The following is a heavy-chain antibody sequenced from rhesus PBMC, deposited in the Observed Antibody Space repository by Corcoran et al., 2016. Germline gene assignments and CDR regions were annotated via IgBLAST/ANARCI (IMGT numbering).Heavy chain of an antibody. V-gene: IGHV4S11*01. D-gene: IGHD4-23*01. CDR2: IFGSGSST. CDR3: ARNTVTTRFDV. J-gene: IGHJ5-1*01. Sequence: QVQLQESGPGLVKPLETLSLTCAVSGGSIRSHYWSWIRQAPGKGLEWIGYIFGSGSSTNYNPSLKSRVTLSVDTSKNQLSLKLSSVTAADTAVYYCARNTVTTRFDVWGPGVLVTVSS. CDR1: GGSIRSHY.